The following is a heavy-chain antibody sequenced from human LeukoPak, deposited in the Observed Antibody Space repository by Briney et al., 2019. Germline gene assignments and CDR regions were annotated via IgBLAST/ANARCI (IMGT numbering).Heavy chain of an antibody. CDR3: ARTSGSYFYYYGMDV. CDR2: IYYSGST. Sequence: SETLSLTCTVSGGSISSYYWSWIRQPPGKDRDWFGYIYYSGSTNYNPSLKSRVTISVDTSKNQFSLKLSSVTAADTAVYYCARTSGSYFYYYGMDVWGQGTTVTVSS. V-gene: IGHV4-59*01. D-gene: IGHD1-26*01. J-gene: IGHJ6*02. CDR1: GGSISSYY.